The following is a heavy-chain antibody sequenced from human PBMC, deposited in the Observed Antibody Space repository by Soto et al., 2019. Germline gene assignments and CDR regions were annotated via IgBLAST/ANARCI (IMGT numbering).Heavy chain of an antibody. V-gene: IGHV4-30-4*01. CDR3: AREKDYYDSSGVTWFDP. J-gene: IGHJ5*02. Sequence: PSETLSLTCPVSGGSISSGDYYWSWIRQPPGKGLEWIGYIYYSGSTYYNPSLKSRVTISVDTSKNQFSLKLSSVTAADTAVYYCAREKDYYDSSGVTWFDPWGQGTLVTVSS. CDR2: IYYSGST. CDR1: GGSISSGDYY. D-gene: IGHD3-22*01.